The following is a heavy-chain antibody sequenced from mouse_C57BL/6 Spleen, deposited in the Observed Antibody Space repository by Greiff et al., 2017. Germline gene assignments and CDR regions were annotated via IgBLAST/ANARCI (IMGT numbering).Heavy chain of an antibody. CDR3: ARRGYYFDY. D-gene: IGHD1-1*02. Sequence: VQLKQPGAELVKPGASVKLSCKASGYTFTSYWMQWVKQRPGQGLEWIGEIDPSDSYTNYNQKFKGKATLTVDTSSSTAYMQLSSLTSEDSAVYYCARRGYYFDYWGQGTTLTVSS. J-gene: IGHJ2*01. V-gene: IGHV1-50*01. CDR1: GYTFTSYW. CDR2: IDPSDSYT.